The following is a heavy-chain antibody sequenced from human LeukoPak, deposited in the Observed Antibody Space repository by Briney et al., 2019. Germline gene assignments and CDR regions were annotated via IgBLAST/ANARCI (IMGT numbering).Heavy chain of an antibody. CDR1: GVTFDSSD. Sequence: ASVKLSCKASGVTFDSSDISWVRQAPGQGLEWMGGIIPIFGSAIYAQKFQGRVTITADTSTSTAYMELTSLRSEDTAMYYCARDIGRPEGGYYYMDVWGKGTTVIVSS. V-gene: IGHV1-69*06. J-gene: IGHJ6*03. CDR2: IIPIFGSA. CDR3: ARDIGRPEGGYYYMDV. D-gene: IGHD1-26*01.